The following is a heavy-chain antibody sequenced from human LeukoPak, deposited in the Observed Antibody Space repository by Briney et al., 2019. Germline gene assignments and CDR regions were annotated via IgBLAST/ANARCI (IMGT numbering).Heavy chain of an antibody. CDR3: ARGPSWLPYFDL. CDR1: GGSITGYY. Sequence: SETLSLTCTVSGGSITGYYWSWIRQPPGKGLEWIGYIYYSGSTNYNPSLKSRVTISVDTSENQFSLNLNSVTAADTAVYFCARGPSWLPYFDLWGRGTLVTVSS. J-gene: IGHJ2*01. V-gene: IGHV4-59*08. CDR2: IYYSGST. D-gene: IGHD6-13*01.